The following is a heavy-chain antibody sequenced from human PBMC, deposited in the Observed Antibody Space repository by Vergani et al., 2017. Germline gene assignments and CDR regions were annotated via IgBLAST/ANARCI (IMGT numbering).Heavy chain of an antibody. J-gene: IGHJ2*01. CDR3: VKDNDYDADGPFDL. Sequence: VEAGGGLVQPGGSLRLSCTASGFTFQAFAFHWVRHVSGRGLEWVSGCDRNYGVKNGNSFEGRFSISRDNAKKAVFLQMNNLRHEDTALYFCVKDNDYDADGPFDLWGRGTLVTVSS. CDR1: GFTFQAFA. V-gene: IGHV3-9*01. CDR2: CDRNYGVK. D-gene: IGHD3-16*01.